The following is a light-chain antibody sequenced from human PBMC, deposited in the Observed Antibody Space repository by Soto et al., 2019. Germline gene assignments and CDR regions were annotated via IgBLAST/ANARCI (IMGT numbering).Light chain of an antibody. Sequence: EFVMTQSPATLSVSPGERATLSCRTSQSVSSNLAWYQQKRGQAPRLLISGASSRASGVPDRFSGSGSVAEFALTISRLQSEDFAVYYCQQYDKWPLTFGGGTKVDI. J-gene: IGKJ4*01. CDR1: QSVSSN. CDR2: GAS. CDR3: QQYDKWPLT. V-gene: IGKV3-15*01.